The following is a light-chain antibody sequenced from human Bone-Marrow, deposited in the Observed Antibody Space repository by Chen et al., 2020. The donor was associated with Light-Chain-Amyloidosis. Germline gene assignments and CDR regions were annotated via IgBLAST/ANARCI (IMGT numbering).Light chain of an antibody. Sequence: STELTQPPSVSVSPGQTARITCSGDALAKQYAYWYQHKPGQAPVVIVYKDNQRPSGIPERFSGSTSGTIVTWTISGVQTEDEADYYGQSADSNETLFGGGTKLTVL. CDR2: KDN. V-gene: IGLV3-25*03. CDR3: QSADSNETL. J-gene: IGLJ2*01. CDR1: ALAKQY.